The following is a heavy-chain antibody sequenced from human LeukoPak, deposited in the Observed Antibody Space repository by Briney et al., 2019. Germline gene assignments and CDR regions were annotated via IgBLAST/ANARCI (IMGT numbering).Heavy chain of an antibody. Sequence: GRSLRLSCAASGFTFSSYGMHWVRQAPGKELEWVAVIWHDGSNKYYADSVKGRFTISRDNSKNTLYLQMNSLRAEDTAVYYCARDHYYDSSGYKDWGQGTLVTVSS. V-gene: IGHV3-33*01. J-gene: IGHJ4*02. CDR2: IWHDGSNK. CDR3: ARDHYYDSSGYKD. D-gene: IGHD3-22*01. CDR1: GFTFSSYG.